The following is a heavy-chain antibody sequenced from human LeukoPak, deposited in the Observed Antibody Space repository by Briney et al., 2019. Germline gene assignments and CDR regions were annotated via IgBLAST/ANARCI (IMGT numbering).Heavy chain of an antibody. V-gene: IGHV4-59*08. J-gene: IGHJ2*01. CDR1: GGSLSSYY. Sequence: SETLSLTCTVSGGSLSSYYWSWIRQPPGKGLEYIGYIYYSGNANSNPSLNSRVTISVDTSKNQFSLKLSSVTAADTAVYYCARRGSGAALEYYFDLWGRGTLVTVSS. CDR3: ARRGSGAALEYYFDL. D-gene: IGHD1-14*01. CDR2: IYYSGNA.